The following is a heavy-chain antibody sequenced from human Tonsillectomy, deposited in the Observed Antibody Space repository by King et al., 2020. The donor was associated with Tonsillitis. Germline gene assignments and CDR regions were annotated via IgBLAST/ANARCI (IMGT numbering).Heavy chain of an antibody. V-gene: IGHV3-9*01. CDR3: ARSLYDILTGFFY. J-gene: IGHJ4*02. CDR2: ISWNSGSI. CDR1: GFTFDDYA. Sequence: QLVQSGGGLVQPGRSLRLSCAASGFTFDDYAMHWVRQAPGKGLEWVSGISWNSGSIGYADSVKGRLTISRDNAKNSLYLQMNSLRAEDTALYYCARSLYDILTGFFYWGQGTLVTVSS. D-gene: IGHD3-9*01.